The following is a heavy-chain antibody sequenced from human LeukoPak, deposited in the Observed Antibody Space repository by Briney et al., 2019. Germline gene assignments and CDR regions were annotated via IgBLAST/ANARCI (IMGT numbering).Heavy chain of an antibody. CDR2: IYHCGST. J-gene: IGHJ4*02. V-gene: IGHV4-38-2*01. CDR3: ASEYYDFWSGYYGY. CDR1: GYSISSGYY. D-gene: IGHD3-3*01. Sequence: PSETLSLTCAVSGYSISSGYYWGWIRQPPGKGLEWIGSIYHCGSTYYNPSLKSRVTISIDTSKNQFSLKLSSVTAADTAVYYCASEYYDFWSGYYGYWGQGTLVTVSS.